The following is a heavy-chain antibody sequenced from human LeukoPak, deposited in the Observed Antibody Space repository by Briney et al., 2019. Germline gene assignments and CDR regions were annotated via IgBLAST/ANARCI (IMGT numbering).Heavy chain of an antibody. D-gene: IGHD3-9*01. CDR3: ALGYDILTGRFDY. V-gene: IGHV3-21*01. CDR2: ISSSSSHR. Sequence: GGSLRLSCAASGFTFSSYSMNWVRQAPGKGLEWVSSISSSSSHRYYADSVKGRFTISRDNAKNSLCLQMNSLRAEDTAVYYCALGYDILTGRFDYWGQGTLVTVSS. J-gene: IGHJ4*02. CDR1: GFTFSSYS.